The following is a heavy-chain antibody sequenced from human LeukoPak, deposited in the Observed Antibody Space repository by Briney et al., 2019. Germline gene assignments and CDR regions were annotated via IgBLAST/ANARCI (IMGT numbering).Heavy chain of an antibody. CDR1: GGSISSSSYY. CDR2: IYYSGST. Sequence: KPSETLSLTCTVSGGSISSSSYYWGWIRQPPGKGLEWIGSIYYSGSTYYNPSLKSRVTISVDTSKNQFSLKLSSVTAADTAVYYCARDSQDGYMSPWGQGTLVTVSS. D-gene: IGHD5-24*01. J-gene: IGHJ5*02. CDR3: ARDSQDGYMSP. V-gene: IGHV4-39*02.